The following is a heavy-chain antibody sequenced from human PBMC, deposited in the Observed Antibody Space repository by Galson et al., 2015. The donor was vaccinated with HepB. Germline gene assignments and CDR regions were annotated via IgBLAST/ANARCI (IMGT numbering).Heavy chain of an antibody. V-gene: IGHV3-48*02. J-gene: IGHJ3*02. Sequence: SLRLSCAASGFTFSSYSMNWVRQAPGKGLEWVSYISSSSSTIYYADSVKGRFTISRDNAKNSLYLQMNSLRDEDTAVYYCATDSSGSNHDAFDIWGQGTMVTVSS. CDR2: ISSSSSTI. CDR1: GFTFSSYS. CDR3: ATDSSGSNHDAFDI. D-gene: IGHD3-22*01.